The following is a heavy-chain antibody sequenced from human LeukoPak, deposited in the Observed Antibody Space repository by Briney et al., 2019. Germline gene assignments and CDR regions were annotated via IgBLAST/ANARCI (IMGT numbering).Heavy chain of an antibody. V-gene: IGHV3-48*04. D-gene: IGHD3/OR15-3a*01. Sequence: PGGSLRLSCEASGFTFSTYNMNWVRQAPGKGLEWVSYISSSGSTRYYADSVKGRFTISRDNAKNSLYLQMNSLRAEDTAIYYCARDDLPWGYFDYWGQGTLVTVSS. CDR2: ISSSGSTR. J-gene: IGHJ4*02. CDR1: GFTFSTYN. CDR3: ARDDLPWGYFDY.